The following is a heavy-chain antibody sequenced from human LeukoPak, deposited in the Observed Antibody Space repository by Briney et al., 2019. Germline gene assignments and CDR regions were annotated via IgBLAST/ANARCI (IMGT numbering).Heavy chain of an antibody. V-gene: IGHV4-39*07. CDR1: GGSISSSSYY. J-gene: IGHJ5*02. CDR2: IYYSGST. D-gene: IGHD1-26*01. Sequence: SETLSLTCTVSGGSISSSSYYWGWIRQPPGKGLEWIGSIYYSGSTYYNPSLKSRVTISVDTSKNQFSLKLSSVTAADTAVYYCARDGVVGATYDWFDPWGQGTLVTVSS. CDR3: ARDGVVGATYDWFDP.